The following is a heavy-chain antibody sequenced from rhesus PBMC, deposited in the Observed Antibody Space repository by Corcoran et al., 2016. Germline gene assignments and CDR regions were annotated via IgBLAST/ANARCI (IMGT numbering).Heavy chain of an antibody. CDR1: GAPISSYW. D-gene: IGHD3-3*01. Sequence: QVQLQESGPGLVMPSETLSLTCTVGGAPISSYWSSWLRQPLGKGLEWIGEINGNSGRTNYTPSIKIRVTSSKDAAKNQFSLKLSSVTAADTAVYYCARDEAESYYNIWTGYDAFDYWGQGVLVTVSS. V-gene: IGHV4-80*01. CDR2: INGNSGRT. J-gene: IGHJ4*01. CDR3: ARDEAESYYNIWTGYDAFDY.